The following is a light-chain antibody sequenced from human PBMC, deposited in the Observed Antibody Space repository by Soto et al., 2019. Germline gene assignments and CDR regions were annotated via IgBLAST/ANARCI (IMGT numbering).Light chain of an antibody. J-gene: IGKJ5*01. CDR1: QNICNY. Sequence: DIQMTQSPSTLSASVGGRVTITCQASQNICNYLNWYQPXPGRAPKLLIYDASNSEAGAPSRFRGSGSGTDFTFTISRLPPEDIATSYCQQYEIIPTFCQGTRLEIK. CDR2: DAS. V-gene: IGKV1-33*01. CDR3: QQYEIIPT.